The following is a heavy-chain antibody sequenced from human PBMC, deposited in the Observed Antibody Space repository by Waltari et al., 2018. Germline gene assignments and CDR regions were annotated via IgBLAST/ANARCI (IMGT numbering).Heavy chain of an antibody. J-gene: IGHJ4*02. D-gene: IGHD3-16*02. CDR1: GGTFSSYA. CDR3: ARGAYDYIWGSYRYSPPYFDY. Sequence: QVQLVQSGAEVKKPGSSVTVSCKASGGTFSSYAISRVRPRPGTGLEWMGGSIPIFGTANYAQKFQGRVTITTNESTSTAYMELSSLRSEDTAVYYCARGAYDYIWGSYRYSPPYFDYWGQGTLVTVSS. CDR2: SIPIFGTA. V-gene: IGHV1-69*05.